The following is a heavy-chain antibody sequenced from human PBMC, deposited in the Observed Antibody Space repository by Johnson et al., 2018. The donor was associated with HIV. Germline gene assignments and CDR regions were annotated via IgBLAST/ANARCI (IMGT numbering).Heavy chain of an antibody. D-gene: IGHD1-20*01. V-gene: IGHV3-9*01. CDR3: ARRRPYNLNDESLGDAFDI. CDR1: GFTFDDYA. CDR2: ISWDSGNI. Sequence: VQLVESGGGLEQPGRSLRLSCAASGFTFDDYAMHWVRQGPGKGLEWVSGISWDSGNIGYADSVKGRFSISRDSAKNTLYPQINSLRAEDTAFYFCARRRPYNLNDESLGDAFDIWGQGTMVTVST. J-gene: IGHJ3*02.